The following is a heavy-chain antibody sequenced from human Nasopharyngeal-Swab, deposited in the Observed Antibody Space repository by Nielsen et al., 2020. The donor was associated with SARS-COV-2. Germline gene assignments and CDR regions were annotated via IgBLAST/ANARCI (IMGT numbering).Heavy chain of an antibody. CDR1: GFTFSSYR. D-gene: IGHD1-26*01. Sequence: GESLKTSCGASGFTFSSYRMNWVRQAPGKGLEWVSVIYSGAGSTYYPGSVKGRFTISRDNSKDTLYLQMNSLRVEDTAVYYCAKDRDPNSGSYYLDYWGQGTLVTVSS. V-gene: IGHV3-23*03. J-gene: IGHJ4*02. CDR3: AKDRDPNSGSYYLDY. CDR2: IYSGAGST.